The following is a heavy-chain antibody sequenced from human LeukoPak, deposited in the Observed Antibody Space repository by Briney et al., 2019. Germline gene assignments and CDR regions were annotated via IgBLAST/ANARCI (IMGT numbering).Heavy chain of an antibody. V-gene: IGHV4-4*02. J-gene: IGHJ4*02. D-gene: IGHD6-13*01. CDR2: IYHGGST. CDR1: GGSISSSNR. Sequence: SETLSLTCAVSGGSISSSNRWSWVRQPPRKLLEWIGKIYHGGSTNYNPSLKSRVTISVDKSKNQFSLKLSSVTAADTAVYYCATGIAAADSFDYWGQGTLVTVSS. CDR3: ATGIAAADSFDY.